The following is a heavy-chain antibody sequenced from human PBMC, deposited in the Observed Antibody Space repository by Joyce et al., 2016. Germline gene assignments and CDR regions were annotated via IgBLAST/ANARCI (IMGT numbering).Heavy chain of an antibody. Sequence: VQLVQSGTEMKKPGESLKISCKASGYTFTRYWIGWVRQMPGKGLEWMGIIYPGDSDTRYSPSFQGQVTISADKSISTAYLQWSSLKASDTAMYYCARRGEHCSGGSCYSYYGLDVWGQGTTVTVSS. D-gene: IGHD2-15*01. CDR1: GYTFTRYW. CDR2: IYPGDSDT. CDR3: ARRGEHCSGGSCYSYYGLDV. V-gene: IGHV5-51*01. J-gene: IGHJ6*02.